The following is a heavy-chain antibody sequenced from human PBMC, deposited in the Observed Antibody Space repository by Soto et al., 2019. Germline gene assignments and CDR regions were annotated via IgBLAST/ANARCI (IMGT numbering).Heavy chain of an antibody. D-gene: IGHD3-9*01. Sequence: PGGSLRLSCAASGFTFSSYWMHWVRQAPGKGLQWVSRINGDESDSGYADSVKGRFSISRDNAYNTLYLQMNSLRVEDMAVYYCARAPLRYFDWLLSPFDYWGQGT. CDR2: INGDESDS. CDR3: ARAPLRYFDWLLSPFDY. J-gene: IGHJ4*02. CDR1: GFTFSSYW. V-gene: IGHV3-74*01.